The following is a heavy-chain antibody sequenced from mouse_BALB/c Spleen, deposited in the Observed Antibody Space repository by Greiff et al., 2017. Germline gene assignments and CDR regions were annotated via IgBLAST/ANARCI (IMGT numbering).Heavy chain of an antibody. CDR2: ISSGGSYT. J-gene: IGHJ3*01. CDR3: TRYEDDGYFLWFAY. Sequence: EVKLMESGGGLVKPGGSLKLSCAASGFTFSSYTMSWVRQTPEKRLEWVATISSGGSYTYYPDSVKGRFTISRDNAKNTLYLQMSSLKSEDTAMYYCTRYEDDGYFLWFAYWGQGTLVTVSA. V-gene: IGHV5-6-4*01. D-gene: IGHD2-3*01. CDR1: GFTFSSYT.